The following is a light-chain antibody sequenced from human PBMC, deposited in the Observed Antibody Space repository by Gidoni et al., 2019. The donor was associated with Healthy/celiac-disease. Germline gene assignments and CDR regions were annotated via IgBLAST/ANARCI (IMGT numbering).Light chain of an antibody. Sequence: EIVLTQSPATLSLSPGERATLSCRASQSVSSYLAWYQQKPGKAPRLLIYDASNRATGIPARFSGSGSGTDFTLTISSLEPEDFAVYYCQQRSNSLTFXGXTKVEIK. CDR1: QSVSSY. CDR3: QQRSNSLT. CDR2: DAS. V-gene: IGKV3-11*01. J-gene: IGKJ4*01.